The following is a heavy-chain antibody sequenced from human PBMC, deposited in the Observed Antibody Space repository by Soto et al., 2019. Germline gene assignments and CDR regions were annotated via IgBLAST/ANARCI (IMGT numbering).Heavy chain of an antibody. J-gene: IGHJ4*02. V-gene: IGHV3-23*01. D-gene: IGHD6-6*01. Sequence: PWGSLRLSCAVSGFTFSNYATSWVRQAPGKGLEWVSAISGSAGSTYYADSVKGRFTISRDNSKNTLYLQMNSLRAEDTAVYYCAKEVYSSSHFDYWGQGTLVTVSS. CDR1: GFTFSNYA. CDR3: AKEVYSSSHFDY. CDR2: ISGSAGST.